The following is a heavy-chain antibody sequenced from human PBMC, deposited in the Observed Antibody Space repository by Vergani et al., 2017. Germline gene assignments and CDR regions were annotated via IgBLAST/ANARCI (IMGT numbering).Heavy chain of an antibody. J-gene: IGHJ4*02. V-gene: IGHV3-23*01. CDR1: GFTFSTYA. D-gene: IGHD1-26*01. Sequence: EVQLLESGGSLKQPGGSVRLSCAASGFTFSTYAMHCVRQAPGKGLEWVSALTGGGGSTYYADSFKGRFIISRDNSRDTLYLQMNSLRPEDTATYYCVKEDGRYENLFDSWGEGTMVIVAS. CDR2: LTGGGGST. CDR3: VKEDGRYENLFDS.